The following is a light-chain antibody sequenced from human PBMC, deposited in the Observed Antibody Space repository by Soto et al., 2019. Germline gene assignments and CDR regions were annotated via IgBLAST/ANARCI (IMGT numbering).Light chain of an antibody. CDR2: GAS. CDR3: QQYGGSPYT. J-gene: IGKJ2*01. V-gene: IGKV3-20*01. Sequence: EIVLTQSPGTLSLSPGERVTLSCRASQSFSSSFLAWYQQKPGQAPRLLIYGASSRATGIPDRFSGSGSGTDFTLTISRLEPEDFAVYYCQQYGGSPYTFGQGTKLEIK. CDR1: QSFSSSF.